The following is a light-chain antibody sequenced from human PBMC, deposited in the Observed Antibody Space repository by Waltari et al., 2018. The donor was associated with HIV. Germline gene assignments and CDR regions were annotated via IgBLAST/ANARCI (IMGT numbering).Light chain of an antibody. J-gene: IGLJ1*01. V-gene: IGLV2-8*01. CDR3: SSYAGSNNFV. CDR2: EVS. Sequence: QSALTQPPSASGSPGQSVTISCTGTSSDVGGYNYVSWYQQHPGKAPKLMIYEVSKGAAGVPEWLLGPKAGNTGSLTVSGLQAEDEADYYCSSYAGSNNFVFGTGTKVTVL. CDR1: SSDVGGYNY.